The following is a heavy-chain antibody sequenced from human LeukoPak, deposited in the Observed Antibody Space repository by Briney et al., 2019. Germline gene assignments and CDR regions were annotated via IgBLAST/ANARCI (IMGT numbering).Heavy chain of an antibody. CDR3: ARDYFRTEYSSSYDY. V-gene: IGHV3-21*01. Sequence: GGSLRLSCAASGFTFSSYGMNWVRQAPGKGLEWVSSISSSSSYIYYADSVKGRFTISRDNAKNSLYLQMNSLRAEDTAVYYCARDYFRTEYSSSYDYWGQGTLVTISS. J-gene: IGHJ4*02. CDR1: GFTFSSYG. D-gene: IGHD6-6*01. CDR2: ISSSSSYI.